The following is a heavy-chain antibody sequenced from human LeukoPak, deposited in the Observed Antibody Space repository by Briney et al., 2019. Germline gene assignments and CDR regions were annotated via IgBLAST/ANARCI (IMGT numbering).Heavy chain of an antibody. J-gene: IGHJ4*02. V-gene: IGHV4-39*01. CDR3: ASYYAPGSSRFDH. CDR2: IYYSGSA. D-gene: IGHD3-10*01. Sequence: PSETLSLTCTVSGGSITSTNFYWGWIRQPPGKGLEWIGSIYYSGSAYYNPPLRSRVTISVDTSKNQFSLKLSSVTAADTAVYYCASYYAPGSSRFDHWGQGTLVTVSS. CDR1: GGSITSTNFY.